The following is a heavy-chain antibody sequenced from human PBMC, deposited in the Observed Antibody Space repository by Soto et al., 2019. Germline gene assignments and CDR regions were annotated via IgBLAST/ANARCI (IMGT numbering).Heavy chain of an antibody. CDR1: GYIFTNYY. CDR2: INPLPTSGST. J-gene: IGHJ6*02. D-gene: IGHD3-10*01. CDR3: GSTNYNPSLKSRVTISVDTSKNQFSLKLSSVTAADTAVYYCARTPPGINSSSWYHGAYYYYYGMDV. V-gene: IGHV1-46*01. Sequence: ASVKVSCKASGYIFTNYYIHWVRQAPGQGLEWIAIINPLPTSGSTNYAQKFQGRVTVTRDTSTSTVYIELNSLRSDDKTIYYSGSTNYNPSLKSRVTISVDTSKNQFSLKLSSVTAADTAVYYCARTPPGINSSSWYHGAYYYYYGMDVWGQGTTVTVSS.